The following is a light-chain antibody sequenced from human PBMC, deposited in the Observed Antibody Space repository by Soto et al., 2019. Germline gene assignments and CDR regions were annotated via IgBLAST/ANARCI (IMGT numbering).Light chain of an antibody. CDR3: QSSDDTGDYYL. CDR1: ELSKQY. Sequence: SYELTQPPSVSVSPGQTARITCSGDELSKQYSFWYQQKPGQAPVLVIYKDTERASGIPERFSGSSSGTTVTLTISGVRAEDEATYYCQSSDDTGDYYLFGTGTRSPS. V-gene: IGLV3-25*02. J-gene: IGLJ1*01. CDR2: KDT.